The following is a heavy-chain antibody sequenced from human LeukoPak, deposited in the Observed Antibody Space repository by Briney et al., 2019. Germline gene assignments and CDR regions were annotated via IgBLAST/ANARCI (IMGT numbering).Heavy chain of an antibody. V-gene: IGHV1-18*01. CDR2: ISTNKGNT. J-gene: IGHJ5*01. Sequence: ASVKASCKASGYSFTSYGISWVRQAPGQGLEWMGWISTNKGNTNYAQRLQGRVTMTTDTSTSTAYMELRSLRSDDTAVYYCARDIQCRFDSWGQGTLVTVSS. CDR3: ARDIQCRFDS. CDR1: GYSFTSYG.